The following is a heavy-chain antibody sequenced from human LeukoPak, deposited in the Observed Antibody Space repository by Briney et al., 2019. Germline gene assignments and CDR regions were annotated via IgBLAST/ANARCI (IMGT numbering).Heavy chain of an antibody. J-gene: IGHJ5*02. V-gene: IGHV4-34*01. D-gene: IGHD3-10*01. CDR3: ARGQGVLLWFGELKSWFDP. CDR1: GGSISSYY. CDR2: INHSGST. Sequence: SSETLSLTCTVSGGSISSYYWSWIRQPPGKGLEWIGEINHSGSTNYNPSLKSRVTISVDTSKNQFSLKLSSVTAADTAVYYCARGQGVLLWFGELKSWFDPWGQGTLVTVSS.